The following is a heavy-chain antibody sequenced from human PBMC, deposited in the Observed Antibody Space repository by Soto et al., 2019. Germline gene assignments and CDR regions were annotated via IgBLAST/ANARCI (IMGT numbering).Heavy chain of an antibody. Sequence: ASVKVSCKASGYTFTSYGISCVRQAPGQGLEWMGWISAYNGNTNYAQKLQGRVTMTTDTSTSTAYMELRSLRSDDTAVYYCASPSSSYYYDSSGYHSHDAFDIWGQGTMVTVSS. CDR2: ISAYNGNT. V-gene: IGHV1-18*01. CDR1: GYTFTSYG. D-gene: IGHD3-22*01. J-gene: IGHJ3*02. CDR3: ASPSSSYYYDSSGYHSHDAFDI.